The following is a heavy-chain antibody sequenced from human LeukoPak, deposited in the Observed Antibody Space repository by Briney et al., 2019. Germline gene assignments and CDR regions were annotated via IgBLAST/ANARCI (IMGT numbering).Heavy chain of an antibody. V-gene: IGHV4-61*05. CDR3: ARGRRSMATINGFDY. J-gene: IGHJ4*02. CDR1: GGSISISSDY. D-gene: IGHD5-24*01. CDR2: IDYSGSA. Sequence: PSETLSLTCTVSGGSISISSDYWGWIRQPPGKGLEWIGYIDYSGSANYSPSLKNRVTISLDTSKKQFSLKLTSVTAADTAVYYCARGRRSMATINGFDYWGQGTLVTVSS.